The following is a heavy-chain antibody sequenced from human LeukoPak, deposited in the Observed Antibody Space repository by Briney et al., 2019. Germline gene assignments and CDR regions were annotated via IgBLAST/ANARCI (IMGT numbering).Heavy chain of an antibody. V-gene: IGHV1-69*06. CDR2: IIPIFGTA. CDR3: AKGYSSGWYCFDY. J-gene: IGHJ4*02. D-gene: IGHD6-19*01. Sequence: SVKVSCKASGGTFSSYAISWVRQAPGQGLEWMGGIIPIFGTANYAQKFQGRVTITADKSTSTAYMELSSLRSEDTAVYYCAKGYSSGWYCFDYWGQGTLVTVSS. CDR1: GGTFSSYA.